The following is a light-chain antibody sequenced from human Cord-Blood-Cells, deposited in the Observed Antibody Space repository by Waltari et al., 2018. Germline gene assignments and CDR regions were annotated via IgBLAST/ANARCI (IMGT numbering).Light chain of an antibody. CDR2: GNG. CDR1: SSNIGAGYD. CDR3: QSYDSSLSGSV. V-gene: IGLV1-40*01. Sequence: QSVLTQPPSVSGAPGQRVTISCTGSSSNIGAGYDVHWYQQLPGTAPKLLIYGNGKRPAGVPDRCSGSKSGTSASLAITGLQAEDEADYYCQSYDSSLSGSVFGGGTKLTVL. J-gene: IGLJ2*01.